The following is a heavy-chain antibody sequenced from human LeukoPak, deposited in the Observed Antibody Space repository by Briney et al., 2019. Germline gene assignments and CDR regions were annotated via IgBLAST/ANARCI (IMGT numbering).Heavy chain of an antibody. Sequence: GGSLRLSCAASGFTFSSYAMSWVRQAPGKGLEWVSAISGSGGSTYYADSVKGRFTISRDNSKNTLYLQMNSLRAEDTAVYYCAKDYHDSSGYPPYYFDYWGQGTLVTVSS. J-gene: IGHJ4*02. D-gene: IGHD3-22*01. CDR3: AKDYHDSSGYPPYYFDY. CDR1: GFTFSSYA. V-gene: IGHV3-23*01. CDR2: ISGSGGST.